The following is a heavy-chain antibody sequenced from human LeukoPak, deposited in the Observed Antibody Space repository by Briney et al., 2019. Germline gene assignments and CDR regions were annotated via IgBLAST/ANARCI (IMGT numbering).Heavy chain of an antibody. D-gene: IGHD1-14*01. V-gene: IGHV3-72*01. J-gene: IGHJ4*02. CDR2: TRNKANSYTT. Sequence: PGGSLRLSCAASGFTFSDHYMDWVRQAPGKGLEWVGRTRNKANSYTTQYAASVKGRFTISRDDSKNSLYLQMNSLKTEDTAVYYCGTGTGGCPDYWGQGTLVTVSS. CDR3: GTGTGGCPDY. CDR1: GFTFSDHY.